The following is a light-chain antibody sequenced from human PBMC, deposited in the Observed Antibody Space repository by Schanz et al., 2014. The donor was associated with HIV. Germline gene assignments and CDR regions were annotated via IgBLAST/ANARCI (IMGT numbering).Light chain of an antibody. J-gene: IGLJ2*01. V-gene: IGLV1-44*01. CDR1: NSNIRSNA. CDR3: QSYDSSLSVVV. CDR2: ANM. Sequence: QSVLSQPPSASGTPGQRVTISCSVSNSNIRSNAVNWYQQLPGTAPKLLMYANMERPSGVPDRFSGSGSGTSASLAISGLQAEDEADYYCQSYDSSLSVVVFGGGTKLTVL.